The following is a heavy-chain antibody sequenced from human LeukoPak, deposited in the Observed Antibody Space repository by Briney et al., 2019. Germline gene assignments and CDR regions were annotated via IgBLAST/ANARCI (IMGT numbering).Heavy chain of an antibody. CDR2: IKQDGSEK. D-gene: IGHD5-24*01. Sequence: GGSLRLSCAASGFTFSSYWMSWVRQAPGKGLEWVANIKQDGSEKYYVDSVKGRFTISRDNAKNSLYLQMNSLRAEDTAVYYCAKDLEMATINYWGQGTLVTVSS. CDR3: AKDLEMATINY. CDR1: GFTFSSYW. J-gene: IGHJ4*02. V-gene: IGHV3-7*03.